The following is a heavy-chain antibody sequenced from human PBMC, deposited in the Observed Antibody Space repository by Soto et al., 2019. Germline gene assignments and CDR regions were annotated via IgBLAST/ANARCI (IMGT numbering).Heavy chain of an antibody. V-gene: IGHV3-23*01. J-gene: IGHJ6*02. CDR1: GFTFSSYA. CDR2: ISGSGGST. D-gene: IGHD1-26*01. CDR3: AKIPPRGKWELRYYYGMDV. Sequence: PGGSLRLSCAASGFTFSSYAMSWVRQAPGKGLEWVSAISGSGGSTYYADSVKGRFTISRDNSKNTLYLQMNSLRAEDTAVYYCAKIPPRGKWELRYYYGMDVWGQGTTVTVSS.